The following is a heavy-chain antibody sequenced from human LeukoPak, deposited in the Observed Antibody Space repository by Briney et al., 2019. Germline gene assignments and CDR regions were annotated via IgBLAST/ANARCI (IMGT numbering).Heavy chain of an antibody. V-gene: IGHV4-4*02. Sequence: SETLSLTCAVSGVSISSSSWWSWVRQPPEKGLEWVGEIYHSGITNYNPSLRSRVTTSIDKSQNQFSLQLHSVTAAYTAVYYCARRGGVTSGNFYVNYFDYWGQGVLVTVSS. D-gene: IGHD3-16*01. J-gene: IGHJ4*02. CDR3: ARRGGVTSGNFYVNYFDY. CDR2: IYHSGIT. CDR1: GVSISSSSW.